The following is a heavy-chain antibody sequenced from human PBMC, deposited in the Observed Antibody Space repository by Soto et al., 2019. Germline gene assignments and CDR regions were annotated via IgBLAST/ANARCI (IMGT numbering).Heavy chain of an antibody. D-gene: IGHD3-22*01. CDR1: GFTFSSYS. J-gene: IGHJ6*02. CDR2: ISSSSSYI. V-gene: IGHV3-21*01. CDR3: ARDLDGSGYYGGPRYYYYYGMDV. Sequence: EVQLVESGGGLVKPGGSLRLSCAASGFTFSSYSMNWVRQAPGKGLEWVSSISSSSSYIYYADSVKGRFTISRDNAKNSLYLQMNSLRAEDTAVYYCARDLDGSGYYGGPRYYYYYGMDVWGQGTTVTVSS.